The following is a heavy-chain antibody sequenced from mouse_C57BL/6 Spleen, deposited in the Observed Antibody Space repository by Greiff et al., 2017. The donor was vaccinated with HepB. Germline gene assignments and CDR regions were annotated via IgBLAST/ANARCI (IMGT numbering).Heavy chain of an antibody. D-gene: IGHD2-4*01. CDR1: GFTFSDYG. J-gene: IGHJ4*01. CDR3: ARIYEDYDYAMDY. V-gene: IGHV5-17*01. CDR2: ISSGSSTI. Sequence: EVQLVESGGGLVKPGGSLKLSCAASGFTFSDYGMHWVRQAPEKGLEWVAYISSGSSTIYYADTVKGRFTISRDNAKNTLFLQMTSLRSEDTAMYYCARIYEDYDYAMDYWGQGTSVTVSS.